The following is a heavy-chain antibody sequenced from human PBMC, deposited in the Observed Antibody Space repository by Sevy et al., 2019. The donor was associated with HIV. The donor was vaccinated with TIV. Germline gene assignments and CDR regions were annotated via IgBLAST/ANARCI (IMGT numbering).Heavy chain of an antibody. Sequence: GGSLRLSCAASGFSFSSYAMSWVRQAPEKGLEWVSGISGSGITTYYADSVKGRFTISRDNSKNTLHLQMNSLRAEDTAVYYCARVAGSGTYYSGDFDYWGQGTLVTVSS. CDR3: ARVAGSGTYYSGDFDY. V-gene: IGHV3-23*01. CDR1: GFSFSSYA. D-gene: IGHD3-10*01. CDR2: ISGSGITT. J-gene: IGHJ4*02.